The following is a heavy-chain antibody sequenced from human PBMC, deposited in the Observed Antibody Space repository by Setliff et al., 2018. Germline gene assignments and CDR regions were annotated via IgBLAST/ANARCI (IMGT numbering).Heavy chain of an antibody. CDR2: ISSSSSYI. CDR3: ARHDARGYYYYMDV. Sequence: GGSLRLSCAASGFTFSSYSLNWVRQAPGKGLEWVSSISSSSSYIYYADSVQGRFTISRDNAKNSLYLQMNSLRAEDTAIYYCARHDARGYYYYMDVWGEGTTVTVSS. J-gene: IGHJ6*03. CDR1: GFTFSSYS. V-gene: IGHV3-21*01. D-gene: IGHD3-10*01.